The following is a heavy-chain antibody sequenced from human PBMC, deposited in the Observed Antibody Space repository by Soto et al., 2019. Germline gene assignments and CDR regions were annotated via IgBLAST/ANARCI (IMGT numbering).Heavy chain of an antibody. J-gene: IGHJ6*02. Sequence: QVQLVQSGAEVKKPGSSVKVSCKASGGTFSSYAISWVRQAPGQGLEWMGGIIPIFGTANYAQKFQGRVTITADESTSTAYMELSSLRSEDTAVYYCAIWFRIFGVAAWRNYYYYGMDVWGQGTTVTVSS. CDR3: AIWFRIFGVAAWRNYYYYGMDV. CDR2: IIPIFGTA. D-gene: IGHD3-3*01. CDR1: GGTFSSYA. V-gene: IGHV1-69*01.